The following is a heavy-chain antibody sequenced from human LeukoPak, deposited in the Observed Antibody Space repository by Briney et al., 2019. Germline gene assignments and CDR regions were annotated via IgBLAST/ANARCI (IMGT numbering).Heavy chain of an antibody. V-gene: IGHV4-61*09. J-gene: IGHJ4*02. CDR1: GGSISSGSYY. CDR2: IYSSGNT. D-gene: IGHD3-3*01. CDR3: ARHPLRFLEWLFFDY. Sequence: PSETPSLTCTVSGGSISSGSYYWSWIRQPAGKGLEWIGHIYSSGNTNYNPSLKSRVTISVDTSKNQFSLKLSSVTAADAAVYYCARHPLRFLEWLFFDYWGQGTLVTVSS.